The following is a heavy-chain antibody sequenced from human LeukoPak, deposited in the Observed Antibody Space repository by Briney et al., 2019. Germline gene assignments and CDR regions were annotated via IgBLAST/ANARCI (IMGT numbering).Heavy chain of an antibody. CDR3: AREKGLRFLEWLLSNWFDP. CDR1: GGSISNYY. D-gene: IGHD3-3*01. CDR2: IYYSGST. J-gene: IGHJ5*02. V-gene: IGHV4-59*12. Sequence: SETLSLTCIVSGGSISNYYWSWIRQPPGKGLEWVAYIYYSGSTYYNPSLKSRVTISVDTSKNQFSLKLSSVTAADTAVYYCAREKGLRFLEWLLSNWFDPWGQGTLVTVSS.